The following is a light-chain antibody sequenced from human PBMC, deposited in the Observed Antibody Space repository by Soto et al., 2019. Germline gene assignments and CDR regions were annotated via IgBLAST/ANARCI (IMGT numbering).Light chain of an antibody. V-gene: IGKV1-39*01. CDR2: AAS. Sequence: DIQMTQSPSSLSASEGDSVTITCRASQSISNYLNWYQQKPGKAPKLLVYAASSLQSGVPSRFSGSGSGTDFTLTISSLQPEDFATYYCQQSYSTPFTFGPGTKVDIK. CDR3: QQSYSTPFT. J-gene: IGKJ3*01. CDR1: QSISNY.